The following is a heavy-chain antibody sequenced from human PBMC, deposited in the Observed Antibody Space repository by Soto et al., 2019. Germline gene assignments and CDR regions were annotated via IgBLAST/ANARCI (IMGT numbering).Heavy chain of an antibody. V-gene: IGHV3-9*01. Sequence: EVQLVESGGGLVQPGGSLRLSCAASGFTFDDYAMHWVRQAPGKGLEWVSGISWNSGSIGYADSVKGRFTISRDNAKNSLYLQMNILRAEDTALYYCAKGQDSSGYYYHYFDHWGQGTLVTVSS. CDR2: ISWNSGSI. CDR1: GFTFDDYA. D-gene: IGHD3-22*01. J-gene: IGHJ4*02. CDR3: AKGQDSSGYYYHYFDH.